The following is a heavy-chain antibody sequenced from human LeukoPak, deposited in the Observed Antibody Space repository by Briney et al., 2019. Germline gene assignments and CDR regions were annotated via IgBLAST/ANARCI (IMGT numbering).Heavy chain of an antibody. J-gene: IGHJ4*02. CDR3: ARASGSYPN. CDR2: IWYDGSNK. CDR1: GFTFSSYG. Sequence: PGGSLRLSCAASGFTFSSYGMHWVRQAPGKGLEWVAVIWYDGSNKYYADSVKGRFPISRDNSKNTLYLQMNSLRAEDTAVYYCARASGSYPNWGQGTLVTVSS. D-gene: IGHD1-26*01. V-gene: IGHV3-33*08.